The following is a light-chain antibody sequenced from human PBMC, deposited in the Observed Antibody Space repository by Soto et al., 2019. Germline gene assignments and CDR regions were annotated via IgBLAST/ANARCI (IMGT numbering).Light chain of an antibody. CDR3: QQYGRSPPWT. CDR1: QTVSSN. Sequence: EIVMTQSPATLSVSPGERATLSCRASQTVSSNLAWYQQRPGQAPRLLIYGASTRASGIPTRFVGSGSGTDFTLTISRLEPEDFAVYYCQQYGRSPPWTFGQGTKVDIK. V-gene: IGKV3-15*01. CDR2: GAS. J-gene: IGKJ1*01.